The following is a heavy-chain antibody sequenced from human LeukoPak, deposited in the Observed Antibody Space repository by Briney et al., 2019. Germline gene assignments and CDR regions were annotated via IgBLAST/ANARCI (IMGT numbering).Heavy chain of an antibody. CDR2: IYYSGST. CDR3: ARGSYDILTGYYTPDYFDY. CDR1: GGSIRSYY. D-gene: IGHD3-9*01. Sequence: SETLSLTCTVSGGSIRSYYWSWIRQPPGKGLEWIGYIYYSGSTNYNPSLKSRVTMSVDTSKNQFSLKLSSVTAADTAVYYCARGSYDILTGYYTPDYFDYWGQGTLVTVSS. J-gene: IGHJ4*02. V-gene: IGHV4-59*12.